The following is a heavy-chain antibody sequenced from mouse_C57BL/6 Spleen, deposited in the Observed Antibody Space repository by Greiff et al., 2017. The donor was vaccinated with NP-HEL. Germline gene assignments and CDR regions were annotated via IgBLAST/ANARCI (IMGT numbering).Heavy chain of an antibody. CDR2: INPSSGYT. V-gene: IGHV1-7*01. Sequence: QVQLKESGAELAKPGASVKLSCKASGYTFTSYWMHWVKQRPGQGLEWIGYINPSSGYTKYNQKFKDKATLTADKSSSTAYMQLISLTYEDSAVYDCARGPYSNYAWFAYWGQGTLVTVSA. CDR3: ARGPYSNYAWFAY. D-gene: IGHD2-5*01. CDR1: GYTFTSYW. J-gene: IGHJ3*01.